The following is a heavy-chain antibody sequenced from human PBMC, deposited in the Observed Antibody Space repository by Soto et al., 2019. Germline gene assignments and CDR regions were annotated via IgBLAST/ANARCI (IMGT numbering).Heavy chain of an antibody. CDR1: GGSISSSSYY. CDR3: ARRLSENLIVGPNGVAFDI. V-gene: IGHV4-39*01. J-gene: IGHJ3*02. D-gene: IGHD3-22*01. CDR2: IYYSGST. Sequence: KPSETLSLTCTVSGGSISSSSYYWGWIRQPPGKGLEWIGSIYYSGSTYYNPSLKSRVTISVDTSKNQFSLKLSSVTAADTAVYYCARRLSENLIVGPNGVAFDIWGQGTMVTVSS.